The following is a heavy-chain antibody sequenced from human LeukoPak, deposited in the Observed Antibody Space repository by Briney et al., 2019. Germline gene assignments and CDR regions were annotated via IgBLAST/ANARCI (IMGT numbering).Heavy chain of an antibody. D-gene: IGHD2-2*01. CDR2: IIPIFGTA. J-gene: IGHJ5*02. CDR3: ARAVGRGVVPAAIRWKYNWFDP. V-gene: IGHV1-69*13. CDR1: GGTFSSYA. Sequence: ASVKVSCKASGGTFSSYAISWVRQAPGQGLEWMGGIIPIFGTANYAQKFQGRVTITANESTSTAYMELSSLRSEDTAVYYCARAVGRGVVPAAIRWKYNWFDPWGQGTLVTVSS.